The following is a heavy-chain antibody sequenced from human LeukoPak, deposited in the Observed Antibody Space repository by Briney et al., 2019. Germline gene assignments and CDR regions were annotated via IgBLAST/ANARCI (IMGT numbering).Heavy chain of an antibody. CDR2: IKYDGSKI. CDR3: VSDGDYLDY. V-gene: IGHV3-7*01. D-gene: IGHD2-15*01. CDR1: GFRFRDSW. Sequence: GGSLRLSCTVSGFRFRDSWMGWVRQAPGKGLEWVADIKYDGSKIYYVDSVKGRFTISRDNAKSSLFLQMNNLRAEDSGVYFCVSDGDYLDYWGQGTLVTVS. J-gene: IGHJ4*02.